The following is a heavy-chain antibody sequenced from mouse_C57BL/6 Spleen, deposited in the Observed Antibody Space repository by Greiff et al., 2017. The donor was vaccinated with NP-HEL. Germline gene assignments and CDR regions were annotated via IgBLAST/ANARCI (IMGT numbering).Heavy chain of an antibody. J-gene: IGHJ2*01. CDR3: AREAYYSNYGRFDY. D-gene: IGHD2-5*01. Sequence: QVQLQQSGPELVKPGASVKISCKASGYAFSSSWMNWVKQRPGKGLEWIGRIYPGDGDTNYNGKFKGKATLTADKSSSTAYMQLSSLTSEDSAVYFCAREAYYSNYGRFDYWGQGTTLTVSS. V-gene: IGHV1-82*01. CDR1: GYAFSSSW. CDR2: IYPGDGDT.